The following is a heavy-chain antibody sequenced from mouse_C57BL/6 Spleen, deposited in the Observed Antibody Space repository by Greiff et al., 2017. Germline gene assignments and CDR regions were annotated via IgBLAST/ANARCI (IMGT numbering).Heavy chain of an antibody. D-gene: IGHD2-12*01. Sequence: EVKLMESGGGLVQPGGSLKLSCAASGFTFSDYYMYWVRQTPEKRLEWVAYISNGGGSTYYPDTVKGRFTISRDNAKNTLYLQMSRLMSEDTAMYYCARGGDSDYFDYWGQGTTLTVSS. CDR3: ARGGDSDYFDY. J-gene: IGHJ2*01. CDR2: ISNGGGST. CDR1: GFTFSDYY. V-gene: IGHV5-12*01.